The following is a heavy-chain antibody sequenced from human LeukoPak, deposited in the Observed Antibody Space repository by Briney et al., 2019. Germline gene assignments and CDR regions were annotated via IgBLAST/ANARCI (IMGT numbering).Heavy chain of an antibody. CDR3: ARGSNTVTEFDY. Sequence: GGSLRLSRAASGFTASSNYMSWVRQAPGKGLEWVSVIYSGGSTYYADSVKGRFTISRDNSKNTLFLQLNSLRAEDTAVYYCARGSNTVTEFDYWGQGTLVTVSS. CDR1: GFTASSNY. J-gene: IGHJ4*02. CDR2: IYSGGST. V-gene: IGHV3-53*01. D-gene: IGHD4-17*01.